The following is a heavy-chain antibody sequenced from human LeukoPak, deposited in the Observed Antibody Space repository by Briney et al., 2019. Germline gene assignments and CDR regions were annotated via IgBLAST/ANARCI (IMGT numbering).Heavy chain of an antibody. J-gene: IGHJ4*02. CDR3: AKDPRSSGWYYFDY. CDR2: ISWNSGSI. V-gene: IGHV3-9*01. Sequence: GGSLRLSCAASGFTFDDDAMHRVRQAPGKGLEWVSGISWNSGSIGYADSVKGRFTISRDNAKNSLYLQMNSLRAEDTALYYCAKDPRSSGWYYFDYWGQGTLVTVSS. D-gene: IGHD6-19*01. CDR1: GFTFDDDA.